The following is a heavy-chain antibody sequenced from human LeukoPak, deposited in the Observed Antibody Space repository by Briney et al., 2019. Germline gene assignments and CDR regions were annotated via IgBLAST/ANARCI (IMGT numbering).Heavy chain of an antibody. V-gene: IGHV4-39*07. Sequence: PSETLSLTCTVSGGSISSSTYFSGWIRQPPGKGLQWIGSVHYSGSTYYNPSLKSRVTISVDTSKNQFSLKLSSVTAADTAVYYCARSYSNYRWFDPWGQGTLVTVSS. J-gene: IGHJ5*02. CDR1: GGSISSSTYF. CDR2: VHYSGST. D-gene: IGHD4-11*01. CDR3: ARSYSNYRWFDP.